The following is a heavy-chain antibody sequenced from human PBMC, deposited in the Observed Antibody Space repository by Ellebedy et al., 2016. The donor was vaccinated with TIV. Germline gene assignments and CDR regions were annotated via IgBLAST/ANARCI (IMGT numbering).Heavy chain of an antibody. CDR2: INQDGSEK. CDR3: ARLDILTGYYVRGGEFDY. V-gene: IGHV3-7*01. CDR1: GFTFSTYW. D-gene: IGHD3-9*01. Sequence: GESLKISXAASGFTFSTYWMSWVRQAPGKGLEWVANINQDGSEKYYVDSVKGRFTSSRDNAKNSLYLQLNSLRAEDTAMYYCARLDILTGYYVRGGEFDYWGQGTLVTVSS. J-gene: IGHJ4*02.